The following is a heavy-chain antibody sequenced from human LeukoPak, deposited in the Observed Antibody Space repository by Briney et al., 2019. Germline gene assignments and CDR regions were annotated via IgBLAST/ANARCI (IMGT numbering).Heavy chain of an antibody. V-gene: IGHV1-18*01. Sequence: GASVKVSCKASGYTFTSYGISWVRQAPGQGLEWMGWISAYNGNTNYAQKFQGRVTITRDTSASTAYMELSSLRSEDTAVYYCARDRGSIAAALFDYWGQGTLVTVSS. CDR3: ARDRGSIAAALFDY. CDR2: ISAYNGNT. D-gene: IGHD6-13*01. J-gene: IGHJ4*02. CDR1: GYTFTSYG.